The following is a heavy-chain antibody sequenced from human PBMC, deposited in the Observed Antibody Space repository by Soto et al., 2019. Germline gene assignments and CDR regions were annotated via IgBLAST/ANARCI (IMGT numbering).Heavy chain of an antibody. D-gene: IGHD3-22*01. J-gene: IGHJ3*02. V-gene: IGHV1-46*01. Sequence: ASVKVSCKASGYTFTSYYMHWVRQAPGQGLEWMGIINPSGGSTSYAQKNQGRDTMTRDTSTSTVYMELSSLRSEDTAVYYCARDWEDMSSYVSSGYWGRDAFDIWGQGTMVTVSS. CDR3: ARDWEDMSSYVSSGYWGRDAFDI. CDR2: INPSGGST. CDR1: GYTFTSYY.